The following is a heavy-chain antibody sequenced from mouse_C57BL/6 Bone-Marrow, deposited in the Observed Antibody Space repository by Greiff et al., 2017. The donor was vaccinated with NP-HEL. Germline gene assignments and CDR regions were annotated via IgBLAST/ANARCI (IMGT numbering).Heavy chain of an antibody. Sequence: VKLVESGPGLVAPSQSLSITCTVSGFSLTSYGVSWVRQPPGKGLEWLGVIWGDGSTNYHSALISRLSISKDNSKSQVFLKLNSLQTDDTATYYCAKEIYYYGSSLRHYYAMDYWGQGTSVTVSS. J-gene: IGHJ4*01. CDR1: GFSLTSYG. CDR2: IWGDGST. D-gene: IGHD1-1*01. CDR3: AKEIYYYGSSLRHYYAMDY. V-gene: IGHV2-3*01.